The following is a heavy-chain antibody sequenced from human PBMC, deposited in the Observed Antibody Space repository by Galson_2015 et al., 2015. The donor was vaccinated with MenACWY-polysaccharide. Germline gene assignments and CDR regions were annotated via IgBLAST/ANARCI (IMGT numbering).Heavy chain of an antibody. Sequence: ETLSLTCTVSGGSISSSSYYWGWVRQPPGKGLEWIGSIYYSGITHYNPSLKSRVTISVDTSRNQFSLKLSSVAAADTAVYYCAREIGARNGYNFWGQGTLVTVSS. CDR3: AREIGARNGYNF. V-gene: IGHV4-39*02. CDR1: GGSISSSSYY. CDR2: IYYSGIT. D-gene: IGHD5-24*01. J-gene: IGHJ4*02.